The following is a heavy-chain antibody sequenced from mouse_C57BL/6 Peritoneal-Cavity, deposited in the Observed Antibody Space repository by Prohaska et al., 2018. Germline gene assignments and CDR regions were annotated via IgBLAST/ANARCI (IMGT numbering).Heavy chain of an antibody. CDR2: IDPSDSYT. J-gene: IGHJ3*01. CDR1: GYTFTSYW. V-gene: IGHV1-69*02. Sequence: KASGYTFTSYWMHWVKQRPGQGLEWIGEIDPSDSYTNYNQKFKGKATLTVDKSSSTAYRQLNSLTYEDAAVYFCAREDYYGRVPPWLAYWGQGTLVTVSA. D-gene: IGHD1-1*01. CDR3: AREDYYGRVPPWLAY.